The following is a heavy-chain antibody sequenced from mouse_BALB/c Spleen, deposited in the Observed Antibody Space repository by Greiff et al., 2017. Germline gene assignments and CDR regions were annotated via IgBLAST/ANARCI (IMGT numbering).Heavy chain of an antibody. Sequence: EVHLVESGGGLVQPGGSRKLSCAASGFTFSSFGMHWVRQAPEKGLEWVAYISSGSSTIYYADTVKGRFTISRDNPKNTLFLQMTSLRSEDTAMYYCAKASYYRYDDAMDYWGQGTSVTVSS. CDR2: ISSGSSTI. CDR3: AKASYYRYDDAMDY. V-gene: IGHV5-17*02. J-gene: IGHJ4*01. D-gene: IGHD2-14*01. CDR1: GFTFSSFG.